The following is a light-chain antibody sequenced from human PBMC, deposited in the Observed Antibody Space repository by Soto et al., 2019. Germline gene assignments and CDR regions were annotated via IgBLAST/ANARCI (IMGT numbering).Light chain of an antibody. Sequence: QSALTQPASVSGSPGQSITISCTGTSSDVGSYNFVSWYQQHPGKAPKLMIYEGSKRPSGVSNRFSGSKSGNTASLTISGLQAEDEADYYCCSYAGRSTGVFGGGTKLTVL. CDR2: EGS. CDR1: SSDVGSYNF. J-gene: IGLJ3*02. V-gene: IGLV2-23*01. CDR3: CSYAGRSTGV.